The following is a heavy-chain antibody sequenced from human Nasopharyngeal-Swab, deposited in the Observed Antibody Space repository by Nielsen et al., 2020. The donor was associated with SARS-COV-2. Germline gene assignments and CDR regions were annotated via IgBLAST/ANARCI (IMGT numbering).Heavy chain of an antibody. CDR1: GYTFTSYG. J-gene: IGHJ6*02. CDR2: ISAYNGNT. D-gene: IGHD3-10*01. Sequence: ASVKVSCKASGYTFTSYGISWVRRAPGQGLEWMGWISAYNGNTNYAQKLQGRVTTTTDTSTSTAYMELRSLRSDDTAVYYCARVLTMDRGVIRPDYYYGMDVWGQGTTVTVSS. CDR3: ARVLTMDRGVIRPDYYYGMDV. V-gene: IGHV1-18*01.